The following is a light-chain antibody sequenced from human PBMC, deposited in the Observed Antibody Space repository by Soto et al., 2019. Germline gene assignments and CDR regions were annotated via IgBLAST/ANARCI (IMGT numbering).Light chain of an antibody. J-gene: IGKJ1*01. Sequence: DIVMTQSPDSLAVSLGERATINCKSSQNILYNSNNKNYLAWYQQKPGQPPKLLIYWASTRESGVPDRFSGSGSGTDFTLTISSLQAEDVAVYYCQQYYSTPVTFGQGTKVDIK. V-gene: IGKV4-1*01. CDR3: QQYYSTPVT. CDR2: WAS. CDR1: QNILYNSNNKNY.